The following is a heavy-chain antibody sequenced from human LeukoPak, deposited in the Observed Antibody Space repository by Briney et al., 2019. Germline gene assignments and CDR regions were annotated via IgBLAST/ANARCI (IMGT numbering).Heavy chain of an antibody. CDR3: ARRAAGTWWFDP. V-gene: IGHV5-10-1*01. CDR2: IDPSDSYT. Sequence: RGESLKISCKGSGYSFTSYWISWVRQMPGKGLEWMGRIDPSDSYTNYSPSFQGHVTISADKSISTAYLQWSSLKASDTAMYYCARRAAGTWWFDPWGQGTLVTVSS. CDR1: GYSFTSYW. J-gene: IGHJ5*02. D-gene: IGHD6-13*01.